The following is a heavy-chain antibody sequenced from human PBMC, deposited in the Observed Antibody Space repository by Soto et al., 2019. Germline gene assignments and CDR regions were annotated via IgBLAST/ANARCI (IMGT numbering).Heavy chain of an antibody. V-gene: IGHV3-48*03. CDR3: ARVRAYCGGDFYDY. J-gene: IGHJ4*02. CDR1: GFTFSSYE. Sequence: PGGSLRLSCAASGFTFSSYEMNWVRQAPGKGLEWVSYISSSGSTIYYADSVKGRFTISRDNAKNSLYLQMNSLRAEDTAVYYCARVRAYCGGDFYDYWGQGTLVTVSS. CDR2: ISSSGSTI. D-gene: IGHD2-21*01.